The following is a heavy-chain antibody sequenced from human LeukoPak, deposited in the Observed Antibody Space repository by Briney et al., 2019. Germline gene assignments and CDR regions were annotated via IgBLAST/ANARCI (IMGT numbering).Heavy chain of an antibody. D-gene: IGHD1-1*01. CDR3: ARGMDGVGSVDY. CDR2: INPNSGGT. J-gene: IGHJ4*02. Sequence: ASVKVSCKASGYTFTDSYIHWVRQAPGQGLEWMGRINPNSGGTNYAQKFQGRVTMTRDTSISTAYMELSRLRSDDTAVYYCARGMDGVGSVDYWGQGTLVTVSS. V-gene: IGHV1-2*06. CDR1: GYTFTDSY.